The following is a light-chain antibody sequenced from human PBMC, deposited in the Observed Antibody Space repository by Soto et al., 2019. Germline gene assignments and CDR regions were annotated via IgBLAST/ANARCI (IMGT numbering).Light chain of an antibody. CDR3: LQSVSPPYT. Sequence: IQMTQSPSSLSASVGDRVTITCRASQSLSSRLTWYQQKPGEAPKLLIDETSSLHSGVPSRFSSSGSETDFTLIINSLQPEDFATYCCLQSVSPPYTFGQGTKLEIK. CDR2: ETS. CDR1: QSLSSR. V-gene: IGKV1-39*01. J-gene: IGKJ2*01.